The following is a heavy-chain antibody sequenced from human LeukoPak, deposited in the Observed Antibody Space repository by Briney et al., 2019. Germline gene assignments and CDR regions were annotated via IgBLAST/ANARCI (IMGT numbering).Heavy chain of an antibody. CDR3: ARQPITIKYYDFWSGYSNWFDP. J-gene: IGHJ5*02. CDR1: GASISTSSYC. V-gene: IGHV4-39*07. D-gene: IGHD3-3*01. Sequence: PSETLSLAWTVSGASISTSSYCWACIRQPPWRGLEWFGSIYDSGSTYYNPSLKSRVTISVDTSKNQFSLKLSSVTAADTAVYYCARQPITIKYYDFWSGYSNWFDPWGQGTLVTVSS. CDR2: IYDSGST.